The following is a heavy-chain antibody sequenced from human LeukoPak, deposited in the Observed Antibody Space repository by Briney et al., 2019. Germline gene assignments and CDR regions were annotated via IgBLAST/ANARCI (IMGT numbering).Heavy chain of an antibody. CDR3: AREDVTGTLPWNWFDP. Sequence: APVKVSCKASGYTFTGYYMHWVRQAPGQGLEWMGWINPNSGGTNYAQKFQGRVTMTRDTSISTAYMELSRLRSDDTAVYYCAREDVTGTLPWNWFDPWGQGTLVTVSS. D-gene: IGHD2-8*02. J-gene: IGHJ5*02. CDR1: GYTFTGYY. V-gene: IGHV1-2*02. CDR2: INPNSGGT.